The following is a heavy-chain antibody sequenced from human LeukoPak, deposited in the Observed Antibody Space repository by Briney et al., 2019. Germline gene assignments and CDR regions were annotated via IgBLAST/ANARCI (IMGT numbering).Heavy chain of an antibody. D-gene: IGHD6-13*01. J-gene: IGHJ4*02. CDR3: ARRGYSSSWYGGGFDY. CDR2: IYYSGST. CDR1: GGSISSSSYY. Sequence: SETLSLTCTVSGGSISSSSYYWGWIRQPPGKGLEWIGSIYYSGSTYYNPSLKNRVTISVDTSKNQFSLKLSSVTAADTAVYYCARRGYSSSWYGGGFDYWGQGTLVTVSS. V-gene: IGHV4-39*01.